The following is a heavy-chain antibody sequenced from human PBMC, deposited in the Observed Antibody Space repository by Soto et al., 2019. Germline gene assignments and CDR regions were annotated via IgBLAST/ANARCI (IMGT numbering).Heavy chain of an antibody. CDR1: GFIFSAYG. CDR3: AKGAAYCSGGSCLDRSFDY. Sequence: GGSLRLSCAASGFIFSAYGMHWVRQAPGKGLDWVSVISFDGSNKYYVDSVKGRFTISRDNSKSTLYLQMNSLRAEDTAVYYCAKGAAYCSGGSCLDRSFDYWGQGTLVTVYS. D-gene: IGHD2-15*01. CDR2: ISFDGSNK. V-gene: IGHV3-30*18. J-gene: IGHJ4*02.